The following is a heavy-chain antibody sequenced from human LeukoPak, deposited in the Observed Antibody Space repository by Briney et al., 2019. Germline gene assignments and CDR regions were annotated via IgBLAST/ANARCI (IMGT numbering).Heavy chain of an antibody. CDR3: AKDLAVTTFYYYYGMDV. D-gene: IGHD4-17*01. CDR1: GFTLSSYG. Sequence: PGGSLRLSCAASGFTLSSYGMHWVRQAPGKGLEWVAVISYDGSNKYYADSVKGRFTISRDNSKNTLYLQMNSLRAEDTAVYYCAKDLAVTTFYYYYGMDVWGQGTTVTVSS. V-gene: IGHV3-30*18. CDR2: ISYDGSNK. J-gene: IGHJ6*02.